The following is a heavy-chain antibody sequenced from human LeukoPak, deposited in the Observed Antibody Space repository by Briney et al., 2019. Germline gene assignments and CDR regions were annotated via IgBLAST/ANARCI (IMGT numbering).Heavy chain of an antibody. J-gene: IGHJ4*02. V-gene: IGHV3-48*03. Sequence: GGSLRLSCAASGFTFSSYEMNWVRQAPGKGLEWVSYITSSGTTIYYADSVKGRFTVSTDNAKNSLYLQMNSLRAEDTAVYYCAVRFRGYSYGYDYWGQGTLVTVSS. D-gene: IGHD5-18*01. CDR3: AVRFRGYSYGYDY. CDR2: ITSSGTTI. CDR1: GFTFSSYE.